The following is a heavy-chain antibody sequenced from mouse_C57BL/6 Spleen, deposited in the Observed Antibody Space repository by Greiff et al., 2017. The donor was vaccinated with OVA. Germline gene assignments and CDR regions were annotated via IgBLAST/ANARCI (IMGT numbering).Heavy chain of an antibody. V-gene: IGHV1-80*01. CDR2: IYPGDGDT. CDR3: ARSYDKGYFDV. CDR1: GYAFRSYW. D-gene: IGHD2-12*01. J-gene: IGHJ1*03. Sequence: QVQLQQSGAELVKPGASVKISCKASGYAFRSYWMNWVKPRPGKGLEWIGQIYPGDGDTNYNGKFKGKATLTADKSSSTAYMQLSSLTSEDSAVYFCARSYDKGYFDVWGTGTTVTVSS.